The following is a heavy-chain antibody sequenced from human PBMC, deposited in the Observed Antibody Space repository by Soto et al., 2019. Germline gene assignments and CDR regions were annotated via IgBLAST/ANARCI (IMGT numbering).Heavy chain of an antibody. J-gene: IGHJ4*02. Sequence: GGSLRLSCAASGFTFNGYWMSWVRQAPGKGLEWLASIKQDGSEIYYVDSVKGRFTISRDNAKNSLYLQMNSLRAEDTAVYYCARDLYQIATRTRPFDYWGQGTLVTVSS. CDR2: IKQDGSEI. CDR1: GFTFNGYW. V-gene: IGHV3-7*03. CDR3: ARDLYQIATRTRPFDY. D-gene: IGHD6-6*01.